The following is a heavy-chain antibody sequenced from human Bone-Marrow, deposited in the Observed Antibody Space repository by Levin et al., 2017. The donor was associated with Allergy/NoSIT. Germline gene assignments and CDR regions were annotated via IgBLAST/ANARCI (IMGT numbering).Heavy chain of an antibody. J-gene: IGHJ5*02. Sequence: TGGSLRLSCAASGFTFDDYAMHWVRQAPGKGLEWVSGISWNSGSIGYADSVKGRFTISRDNAKNSLYLQMNSLRAEDTALYYCAKDRSSYSSSTSAFDPWGQGTLVTVSS. D-gene: IGHD6-6*01. CDR2: ISWNSGSI. CDR3: AKDRSSYSSSTSAFDP. V-gene: IGHV3-9*01. CDR1: GFTFDDYA.